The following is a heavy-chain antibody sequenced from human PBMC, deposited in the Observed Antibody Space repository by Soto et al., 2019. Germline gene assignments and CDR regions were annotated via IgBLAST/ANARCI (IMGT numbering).Heavy chain of an antibody. D-gene: IGHD6-25*01. CDR2: IYYSGST. J-gene: IGHJ5*02. V-gene: IGHV4-30-4*01. CDR3: AREAAGILNWFDP. Sequence: PSETLSLTCTVSGGSISSGDYYWSWIRQPPGKGLEWIGYIYYSGSTNYNPSLKSRVTISVDRSKNQFSLKLSSVTAADTAVYYCAREAAGILNWFDPWGQGTLVTVSS. CDR1: GGSISSGDYY.